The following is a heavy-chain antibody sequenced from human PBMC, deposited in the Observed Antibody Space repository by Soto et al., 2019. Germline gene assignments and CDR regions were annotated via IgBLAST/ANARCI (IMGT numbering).Heavy chain of an antibody. V-gene: IGHV1-18*01. CDR3: ARAAFQQLVPSGWFDP. CDR2: ISAYNGNT. CDR1: GYTFTSYG. J-gene: IGHJ5*02. Sequence: QVQLVQSGAEVKKPGASVKVSCKASGYTFTSYGISWVRQAPGQGLEWMGWISAYNGNTNYAQKLQGRVTMTTDTSTSTAYMELRSLSSDDTAVYYCARAAFQQLVPSGWFDPWGQGTLVTVSS. D-gene: IGHD6-13*01.